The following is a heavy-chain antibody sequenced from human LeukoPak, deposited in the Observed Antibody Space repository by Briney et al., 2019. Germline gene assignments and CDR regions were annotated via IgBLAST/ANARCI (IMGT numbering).Heavy chain of an antibody. CDR1: GGSFSSYY. Sequence: SETLSLTCAVYGGSFSSYYWSWIRQPPGTGLEWIGYIYYSGSTNYNPSLKSRVTISVDTSKNQFSLKLSSVTAADTAVYYCARDNFRHRQNWFDPWGQGTLVTVSS. J-gene: IGHJ5*02. CDR3: ARDNFRHRQNWFDP. CDR2: IYYSGST. V-gene: IGHV4-59*01.